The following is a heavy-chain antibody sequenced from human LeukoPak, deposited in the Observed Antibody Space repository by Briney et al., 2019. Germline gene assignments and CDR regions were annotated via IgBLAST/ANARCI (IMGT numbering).Heavy chain of an antibody. Sequence: RLSCAXSGFTFDDYAMHWVRHAPGKGLEWVSGISWNSGSIGYADSVKGRFTISRDNAKNSLYLQMNSLRAEDTALYYCAKALERRIYYYGMDVWGQGTTVTVSS. CDR1: GFTFDDYA. V-gene: IGHV3-9*01. CDR3: AKALERRIYYYGMDV. J-gene: IGHJ6*02. CDR2: ISWNSGSI. D-gene: IGHD1-1*01.